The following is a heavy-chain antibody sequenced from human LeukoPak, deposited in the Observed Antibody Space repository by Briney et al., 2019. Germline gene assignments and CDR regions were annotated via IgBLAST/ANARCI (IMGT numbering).Heavy chain of an antibody. CDR1: GYTFTGYY. D-gene: IGHD1-26*01. J-gene: IGHJ4*02. V-gene: IGHV1-2*06. Sequence: ASVKVSCKASGYTFTGYYMHWVRQAPGQGLEWMGRINPNSGGTNYARKFQGRVTMTRDTSISTAYMELSRLRSDDTAVYYCARDRVVGATTDIFDYWGQGTLVTVSS. CDR3: ARDRVVGATTDIFDY. CDR2: INPNSGGT.